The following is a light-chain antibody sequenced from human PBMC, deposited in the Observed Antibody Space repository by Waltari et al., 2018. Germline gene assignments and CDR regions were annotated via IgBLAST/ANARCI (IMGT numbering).Light chain of an antibody. V-gene: IGKV3-15*01. Sequence: EIVMTQSPVTLSVSPGERATLSCRASQTVSNNLAWYQQKPGQAPRLLIYGASTRATGIPARFSGSGSGTDFTLTISSLQSEHFAVYQCQHYNKWPPAFGQGTKVEIK. CDR1: QTVSNN. J-gene: IGKJ1*01. CDR3: QHYNKWPPA. CDR2: GAS.